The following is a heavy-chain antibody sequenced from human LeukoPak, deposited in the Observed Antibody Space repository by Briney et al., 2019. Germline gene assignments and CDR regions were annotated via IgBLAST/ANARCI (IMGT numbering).Heavy chain of an antibody. CDR2: ISATKDNT. V-gene: IGHV1-18*01. D-gene: IGHD5-24*01. CDR3: ARRRGASGPLYYFDY. Sequence: ASVEVSCKASGYDFTSYGIGWVRQAPGQGLEWMGWISATKDNTKYAQAFQDRVTVTSDASTSTAYLEVRSLRSDDTAVYFCARRRGASGPLYYFDYWGQGTLVTVSS. J-gene: IGHJ4*02. CDR1: GYDFTSYG.